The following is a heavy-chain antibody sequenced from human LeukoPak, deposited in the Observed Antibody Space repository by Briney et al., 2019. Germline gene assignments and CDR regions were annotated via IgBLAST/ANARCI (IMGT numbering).Heavy chain of an antibody. Sequence: SETLSLTCTLSGGSISSRSYYWGWIRQPPGGGLEWIGTIYYRGSSYSNPSLKSQVTVSVDTSKNQFSLKLSSAPAARPAVYSCARRVARSSSGFDSWGQGTLLTVSS. J-gene: IGHJ4*02. CDR3: ARRVARSSSGFDS. D-gene: IGHD6-6*01. CDR2: IYYRGSS. CDR1: GGSISSRSYY. V-gene: IGHV4-39*01.